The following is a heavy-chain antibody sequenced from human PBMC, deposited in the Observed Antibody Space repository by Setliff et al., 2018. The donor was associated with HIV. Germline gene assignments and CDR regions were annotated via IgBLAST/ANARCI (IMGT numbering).Heavy chain of an antibody. D-gene: IGHD3-9*01. J-gene: IGHJ2*01. CDR1: GYSISSGYY. CDR2: IYHSGTT. CDR3: ARGAYYDILTAYFSYFDL. V-gene: IGHV4-38-2*01. Sequence: PSETLSLTCVVSGYSISSGYYWGWIRQPPGKGLEWIGSIYHSGTTYYNPSLKSRVTMSLDTSKNQFSLKLRSVTAADTAVYYCARGAYYDILTAYFSYFDLWGRGTLVTVSS.